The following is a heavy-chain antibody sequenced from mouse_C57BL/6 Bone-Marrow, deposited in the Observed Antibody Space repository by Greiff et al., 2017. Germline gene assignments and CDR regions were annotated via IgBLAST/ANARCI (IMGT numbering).Heavy chain of an antibody. CDR2: ISNGGGST. V-gene: IGHV5-12*01. CDR3: ARHWYDYDVGYAMDY. CDR1: GFTFSDYY. Sequence: EVKLQESGGGLVQPGGSLKLSCAASGFTFSDYYMYWVRQTPEKRLEWVAYISNGGGSTYYPDTVKGRFTISRDNAKNTLYLQMSRLKSEDTAMYYCARHWYDYDVGYAMDYWGQGTSVTVSS. J-gene: IGHJ4*01. D-gene: IGHD2-4*01.